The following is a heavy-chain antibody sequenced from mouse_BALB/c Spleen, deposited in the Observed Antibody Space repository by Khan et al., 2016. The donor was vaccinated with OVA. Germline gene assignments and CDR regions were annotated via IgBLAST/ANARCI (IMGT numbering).Heavy chain of an antibody. V-gene: IGHV2-9*02. CDR2: IRAGGST. CDR3: ARCVDI. J-gene: IGHJ3*01. CDR1: GYSFTSYS. D-gene: IGHD1-3*01. Sequence: QVQLKQSGPGLVEPSQRLSITCTVSGYSFTSYSIHWVRQTPGKGLEWMGVIRAGGSTNYNSAFISGQTFSKDNTKSQVFLKMDSVVYDDATRYYCARCVDIWGQGTLVTVSS.